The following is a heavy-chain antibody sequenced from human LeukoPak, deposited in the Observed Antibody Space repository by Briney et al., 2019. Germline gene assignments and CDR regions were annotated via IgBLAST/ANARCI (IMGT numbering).Heavy chain of an antibody. V-gene: IGHV3-66*01. CDR3: ARLTVSGQLDY. Sequence: PGGSLRLSCAASGFTVRSNYMNWVRWAPGKGLEWVSVIYSDGSTYYADSVKGRFTISRDFSKNTLYLQMNSLRVEDTAVYYCARLTVSGQLDYWGQGTLVTVSS. D-gene: IGHD6-19*01. CDR1: GFTVRSNY. J-gene: IGHJ4*02. CDR2: IYSDGST.